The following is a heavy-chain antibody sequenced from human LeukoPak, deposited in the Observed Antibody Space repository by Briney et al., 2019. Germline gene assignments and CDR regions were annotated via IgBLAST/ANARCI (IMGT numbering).Heavy chain of an antibody. D-gene: IGHD3-22*01. CDR2: FDPEDGET. V-gene: IGHV1-24*01. CDR1: GYTLTELS. CDR3: AKIHYYDSSGYSLAFGY. J-gene: IGHJ4*02. Sequence: ASVKVPCKVSGYTLTELSMHWVRQAPGKGLEWMGGFDPEDGETIYAQKFQGRVTMTEDTSTDTAYMELSSLRSEDTAVYYCAKIHYYDSSGYSLAFGYWGQGTLVTVPS.